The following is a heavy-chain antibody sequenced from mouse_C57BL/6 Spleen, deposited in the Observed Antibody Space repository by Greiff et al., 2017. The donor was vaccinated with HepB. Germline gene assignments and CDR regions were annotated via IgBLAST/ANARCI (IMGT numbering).Heavy chain of an antibody. CDR3: AGIDCDGSSSCYYAMDY. D-gene: IGHD1-1*01. Sequence: EVQLQQSGAELVKPGASVKLSCTASGFNIKDYYMHWVKQRTEQGLEWIGRIDPEDGETKYAPKFQGKATITADTTSNTAYLQLSSLTSEDTAVYYSAGIDCDGSSSCYYAMDYWGQGTSVTVSS. V-gene: IGHV14-2*01. J-gene: IGHJ4*01. CDR1: GFNIKDYY. CDR2: IDPEDGET.